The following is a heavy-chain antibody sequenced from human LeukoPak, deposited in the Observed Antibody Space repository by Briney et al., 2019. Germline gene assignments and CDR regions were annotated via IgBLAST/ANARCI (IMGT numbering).Heavy chain of an antibody. CDR2: IYPGDSDT. Sequence: PGESLKISCKGSGYSFANYWIGWVRQMPGKGLEWMGIIYPGDSDTRYSPSFQGQVTISADKSISTAYLQWSSLKASDTAMYYCARGGHGSGYLKGPDHYYYYMDVWGKGTTVTVSS. CDR3: ARGGHGSGYLKGPDHYYYYMDV. D-gene: IGHD3-3*01. J-gene: IGHJ6*03. CDR1: GYSFANYW. V-gene: IGHV5-51*01.